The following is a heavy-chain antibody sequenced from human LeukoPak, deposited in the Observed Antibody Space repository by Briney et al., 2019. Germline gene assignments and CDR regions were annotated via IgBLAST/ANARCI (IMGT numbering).Heavy chain of an antibody. Sequence: SETLSLTCTVSGGSISSYYWSWIRQPPGKGLEWIGYIYYSGSTNYNPSLKSRVTISLDTSKNQFSLKVSSVTAADTAVYYCVRAVAATRIDFWGQGTLVTVSS. J-gene: IGHJ4*02. CDR3: VRAVAATRIDF. CDR1: GGSISSYY. D-gene: IGHD6-19*01. CDR2: IYYSGST. V-gene: IGHV4-59*01.